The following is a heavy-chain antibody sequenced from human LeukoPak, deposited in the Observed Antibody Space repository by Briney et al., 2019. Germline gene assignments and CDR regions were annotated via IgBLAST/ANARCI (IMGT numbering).Heavy chain of an antibody. V-gene: IGHV4-59*08. CDR1: GGSFSSYY. J-gene: IGHJ4*02. D-gene: IGHD3-3*01. CDR3: ARLTIFGVVMFDY. CDR2: IYYTGST. Sequence: PSETLSLTCTVSGGSFSSYYWSWIRQPPGKGLEWIGYIYYTGSTNYNPSLKSRVTISVDTSKDQFSLKLSSVTAADTAVYYCARLTIFGVVMFDYWGQGTLVTVSS.